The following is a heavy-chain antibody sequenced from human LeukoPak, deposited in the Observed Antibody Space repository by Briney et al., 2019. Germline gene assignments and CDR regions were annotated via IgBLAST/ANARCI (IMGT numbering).Heavy chain of an antibody. Sequence: PSETLSLTCTVSGGSISSYYWSWIRQPPGKGLEWIGYIYYSGSTNYNPSLKSRVTISVDTSKNQFSLKLSSVTAADTAVYYCARDYYDFWSGWNYWGQGTLVAVSP. J-gene: IGHJ4*02. V-gene: IGHV4-59*12. CDR3: ARDYYDFWSGWNY. CDR1: GGSISSYY. D-gene: IGHD3-3*01. CDR2: IYYSGST.